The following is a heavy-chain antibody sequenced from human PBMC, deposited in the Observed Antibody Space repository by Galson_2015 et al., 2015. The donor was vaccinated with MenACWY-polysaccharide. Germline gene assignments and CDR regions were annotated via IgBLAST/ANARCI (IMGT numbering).Heavy chain of an antibody. J-gene: IGHJ6*02. CDR3: ARGHYGMDV. CDR2: IKKDGSEK. Sequence: SLRLSCAASGFSFRSYGMHWVRQAPGKGLEWVANIKKDGSEKYYVDSVKGRFTISRDNAKNSLYLQMHSLRAEDTAVYSCARGHYGMDVWGQGTTVTVSS. CDR1: GFSFRSYG. V-gene: IGHV3-7*01.